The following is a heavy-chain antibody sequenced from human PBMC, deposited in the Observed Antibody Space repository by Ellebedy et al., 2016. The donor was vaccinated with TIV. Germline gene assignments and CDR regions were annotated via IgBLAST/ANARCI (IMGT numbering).Heavy chain of an antibody. V-gene: IGHV3-23*01. CDR3: AGRSRTYSDAFDI. D-gene: IGHD1-26*01. J-gene: IGHJ3*02. CDR1: GFTFSSYA. CDR2: ITGSGDGGRT. Sequence: GGSLRLSXAASGFTFSSYAMSWVRQAPGKGLEWLSAITGSGDGGRTYSADSVKGRFTISRDNSKNTLYLQMNSLRAEDTAVYYCAGRSRTYSDAFDIWGQGTMVTVSS.